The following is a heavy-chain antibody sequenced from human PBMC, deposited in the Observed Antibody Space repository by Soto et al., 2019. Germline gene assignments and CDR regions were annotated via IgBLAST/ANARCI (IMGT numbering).Heavy chain of an antibody. Sequence: GGSLRLSCAASGFTFSSYEMNWVRQAPGKGLEWVSYISSSGSTIYYADSVKGRFTISRDNAKNSLYLQMNSLRAEDTAVYYCARYLGGTYYYYYGMDVWGQGTTVTVSS. D-gene: IGHD1-26*01. CDR1: GFTFSSYE. J-gene: IGHJ6*02. CDR2: ISSSGSTI. V-gene: IGHV3-48*03. CDR3: ARYLGGTYYYYYGMDV.